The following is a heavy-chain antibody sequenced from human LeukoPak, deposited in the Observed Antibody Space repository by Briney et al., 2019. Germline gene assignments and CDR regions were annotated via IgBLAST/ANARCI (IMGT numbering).Heavy chain of an antibody. J-gene: IGHJ4*02. D-gene: IGHD6-6*01. Sequence: GGSLRLSCAASGLPLTSYPMSWFGQAPGKGLEWVSAISGSGGSTYYADSVKGRFTISRDNSKNTLYLQMNSLRAEDTAVYYCAKGGIAARPFDYWGQGTLVTVSS. V-gene: IGHV3-23*01. CDR2: ISGSGGST. CDR3: AKGGIAARPFDY. CDR1: GLPLTSYP.